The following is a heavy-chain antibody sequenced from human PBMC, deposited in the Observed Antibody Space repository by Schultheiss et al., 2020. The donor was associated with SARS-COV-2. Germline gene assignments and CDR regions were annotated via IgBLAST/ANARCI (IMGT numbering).Heavy chain of an antibody. Sequence: GGSLRLSCAASGFTFSSYAMSWVRQAPGKGLEWVSAISGSGGSTYYADSVKGRFTISRDNAKNSLYLQMNSLRAEDTAVYYCARDGYSQYYFDYWGQGTLVTVSS. D-gene: IGHD5-24*01. CDR1: GFTFSSYA. CDR2: ISGSGGST. CDR3: ARDGYSQYYFDY. V-gene: IGHV3-23*01. J-gene: IGHJ4*02.